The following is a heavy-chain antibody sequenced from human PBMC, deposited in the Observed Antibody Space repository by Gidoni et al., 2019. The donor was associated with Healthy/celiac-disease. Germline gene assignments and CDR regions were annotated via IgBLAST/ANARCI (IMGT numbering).Heavy chain of an antibody. CDR2: IHYSGST. D-gene: IGHD6-19*01. Sequence: LQLQESGPGLVKPSETLSLPCTVSGGSISSSSYYWGWIRQPPGKGLEWSGSIHYSGSTYYNPSLKSRVTISVDTSKSQCSLKLSSVTAADTAVYYCAREPNEGVAGTFDYWGQGTLVTVSS. J-gene: IGHJ4*02. CDR1: GGSISSSSYY. CDR3: AREPNEGVAGTFDY. V-gene: IGHV4-39*07.